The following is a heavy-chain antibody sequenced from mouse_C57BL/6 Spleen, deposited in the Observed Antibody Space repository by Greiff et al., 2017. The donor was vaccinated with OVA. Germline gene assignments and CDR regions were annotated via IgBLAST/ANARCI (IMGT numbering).Heavy chain of an antibody. CDR1: GFTFSSYA. CDR2: ISDGGSYT. V-gene: IGHV5-4*03. J-gene: IGHJ4*01. D-gene: IGHD3-2*02. Sequence: EVKLVESGGGLVKPGGSLKLSCAASGFTFSSYAMSWVRQTPEKRLEWVATISDGGSYTYYPDTVKGRFTISRDNAKNNLYLQMSHLKSEDTAMYYCARGGAAQARGAMDDWGQGTSVTVSS. CDR3: ARGGAAQARGAMDD.